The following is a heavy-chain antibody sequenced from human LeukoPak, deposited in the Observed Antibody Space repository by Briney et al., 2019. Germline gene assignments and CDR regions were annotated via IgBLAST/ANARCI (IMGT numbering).Heavy chain of an antibody. D-gene: IGHD5-12*01. J-gene: IGHJ6*03. V-gene: IGHV3-23*01. CDR3: AKGQDNVATILSLYYYYYMDV. CDR1: GFTFSSYA. Sequence: GGSLRLSCAASGFTFSSYAMSWVRQAPGKGLEWVSAISGSGGSTYYADSVKGRFTISRDNSKNTLYLQMNSLRAEDTAVYYCAKGQDNVATILSLYYYYYMDVRGKGTTVTVSS. CDR2: ISGSGGST.